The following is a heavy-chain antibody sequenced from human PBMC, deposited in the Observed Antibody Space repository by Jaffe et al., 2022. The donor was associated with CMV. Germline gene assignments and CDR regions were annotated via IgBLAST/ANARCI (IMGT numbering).Heavy chain of an antibody. Sequence: QVTLRESGPALVKPTQTLTLTCTFSGFSLSTSGMCVSWIRQPPGKALEWLARIDWDDDKYYSTSLKTRLTISKDTSKNQVVLTMTNMDPVDTATYYCARSTGQTESYCTNGVCYRHYYYYYMDVWGKGTTVTVSS. CDR2: IDWDDDK. D-gene: IGHD2-8*01. V-gene: IGHV2-70*15. CDR3: ARSTGQTESYCTNGVCYRHYYYYYMDV. CDR1: GFSLSTSGMC. J-gene: IGHJ6*03.